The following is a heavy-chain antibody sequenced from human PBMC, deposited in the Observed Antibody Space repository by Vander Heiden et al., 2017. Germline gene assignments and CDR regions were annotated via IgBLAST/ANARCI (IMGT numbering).Heavy chain of an antibody. J-gene: IGHJ5*02. D-gene: IGHD7-27*01. CDR3: ARDRQINYLGIPCWFDP. CDR2: IWYDGSNK. V-gene: IGHV3-33*01. CDR1: GFTFSSYG. Sequence: QVQLVESGGGVVQPGRSLRLSCAAPGFTFSSYGMHWVRQAPGKGLEWVAVIWYDGSNKYYADSVKGRFTISRDNSKNTLYLQMNSLRAEDTAVYYCARDRQINYLGIPCWFDPWGQGTLVTVSS.